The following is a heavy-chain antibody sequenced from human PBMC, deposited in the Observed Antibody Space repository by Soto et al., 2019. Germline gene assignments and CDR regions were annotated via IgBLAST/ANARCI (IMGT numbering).Heavy chain of an antibody. CDR2: INHSGST. CDR3: ARGPYIRMGYYYYYGMDV. CDR1: GGSFSGYY. J-gene: IGHJ6*02. Sequence: PSETLSLTCAVYGGSFSGYYWSWIRQPPGKGLEWIGEINHSGSTNYNPSLKSRVTISVDTSKNQFSLKLSSATAADTAVYYCARGPYIRMGYYYYYGMDVWGQGTTVTVSS. V-gene: IGHV4-34*01. D-gene: IGHD2-15*01.